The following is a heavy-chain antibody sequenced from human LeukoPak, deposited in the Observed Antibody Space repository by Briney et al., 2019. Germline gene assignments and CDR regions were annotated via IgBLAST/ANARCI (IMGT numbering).Heavy chain of an antibody. CDR2: IKQDGSEI. CDR1: GFTFSKHW. V-gene: IGHV3-7*01. Sequence: PGGSLRLSCVASGFTFSKHWMNWVRQAPGKGLEWVADIKQDGSEIYYMDSVKGRFTISRDNAKNSLFLQMNSLRAEDTAVYFCARDHQRSNWDWGQGTLVTVSS. CDR3: ARDHQRSNWD. D-gene: IGHD2-8*01. J-gene: IGHJ4*02.